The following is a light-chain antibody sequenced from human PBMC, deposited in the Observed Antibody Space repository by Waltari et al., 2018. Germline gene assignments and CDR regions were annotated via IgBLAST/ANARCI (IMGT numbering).Light chain of an antibody. J-gene: IGKJ4*02. CDR2: VSS. CDR1: QGISSS. V-gene: IGKV1-9*01. CDR3: LQVNSFPLT. Sequence: DIPVTQSPSFLSSSVGNRVTITCRASQGISSSLAWYQQKPGMSPKLRIFVSSTLQSGVPSRFSGSGSGTEFTLTISSLQPEDFATYYCLQVNSFPLTFGRGTKVEIK.